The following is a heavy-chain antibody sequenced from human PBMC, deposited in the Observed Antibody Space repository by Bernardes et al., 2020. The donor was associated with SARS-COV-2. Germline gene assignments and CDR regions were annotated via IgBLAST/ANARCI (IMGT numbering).Heavy chain of an antibody. CDR2: IYYSGST. CDR1: GCSISRSSYY. CDR3: ARHAQYSYGSRVDQGGWSDP. D-gene: IGHD3-10*01. J-gene: IGHJ5*02. Sequence: SAVLFPTRTGAGCSISRSSYYWGWLRQPPGKGLEWIGSIYYSGSTYYNPSLKSRVTISVDTSKNQFSLKLSSVTAADTAVYYFARHAQYSYGSRVDQGGWSDPWGQGTLVTVSS. V-gene: IGHV4-39*01.